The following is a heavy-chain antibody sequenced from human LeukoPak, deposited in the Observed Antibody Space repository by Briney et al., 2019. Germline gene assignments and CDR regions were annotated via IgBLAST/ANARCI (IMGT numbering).Heavy chain of an antibody. D-gene: IGHD4-17*01. CDR1: GGSISSGGYS. CDR2: IYYSGST. V-gene: IGHV4-31*11. CDR3: ARGSGPDPTAYDY. J-gene: IGHJ4*02. Sequence: PSQTLSLTCAVSGGSISSGGYSWSWIRQHPGKGLEWIGYIYYSGSTYYNPSLKSRVTISVDTSKNQFSLKLSSVTAADTAVYYCARGSGPDPTAYDYWGQGTLVTVSS.